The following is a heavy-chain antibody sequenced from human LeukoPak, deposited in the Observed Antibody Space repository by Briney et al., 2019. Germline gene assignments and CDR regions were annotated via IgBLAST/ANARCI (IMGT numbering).Heavy chain of an antibody. Sequence: GGSLRLSCAASGFTFSSYAMHWVRQAPGKGLEWVAVISYDGSNKYYADSVKGRFTISRDNSKNTLYLQMNSLRAEDTAVYYCARVNYDFWSGYYNYYYYYYMDVWGKGTTVTVSS. CDR1: GFTFSSYA. J-gene: IGHJ6*03. V-gene: IGHV3-30*04. CDR3: ARVNYDFWSGYYNYYYYYYMDV. D-gene: IGHD3-3*01. CDR2: ISYDGSNK.